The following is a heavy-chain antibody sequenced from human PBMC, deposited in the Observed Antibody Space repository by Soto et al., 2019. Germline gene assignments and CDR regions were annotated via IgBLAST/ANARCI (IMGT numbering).Heavy chain of an antibody. CDR1: GFTLSDHY. V-gene: IGHV3-72*01. CDR2: SRDKAQGYST. D-gene: IGHD3-22*01. CDR3: VRATYFSDSSGYTRCFDS. J-gene: IGHJ4*02. Sequence: GSLRLSCAGPGFTLSDHYIDWVRQAPGKGLEWVGRSRDKAQGYSTAYAASVKGRFTTSRDESKKSVYLQMNSLKTEDTAVYYCVRATYFSDSSGYTRCFDSWGQGTLVTVSS.